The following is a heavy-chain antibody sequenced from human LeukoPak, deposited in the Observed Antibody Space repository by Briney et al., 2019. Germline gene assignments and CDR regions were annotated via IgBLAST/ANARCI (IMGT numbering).Heavy chain of an antibody. CDR2: IYYSGST. Sequence: SETLSLTCTVSGGCISSGDYYWSWIRQPPGKGLEWIGYIYYSGSTYYNPSLKSRVTMSVDTSKNQFSLKLSSVTAADTAVYYCARGGSPDFDWLLFHYWGQGTLVTVSS. CDR1: GGCISSGDYY. J-gene: IGHJ4*02. CDR3: ARGGSPDFDWLLFHY. V-gene: IGHV4-30-4*01. D-gene: IGHD3-9*01.